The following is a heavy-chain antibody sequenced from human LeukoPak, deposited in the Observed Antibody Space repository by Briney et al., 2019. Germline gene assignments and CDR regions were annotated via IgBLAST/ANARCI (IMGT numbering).Heavy chain of an antibody. CDR3: ARDGSGSPGGGY. CDR1: GFTFSSYS. J-gene: IGHJ4*02. D-gene: IGHD3-10*01. Sequence: GGSLRLSCAASGFTFSSYSMNWVRPAPGKGVEGVSSISSSSSYLSYADSVTGRSTISRNNAKNSLYLHMNSLRDEDTAVCYCARDGSGSPGGGYWGQGTLVTVSS. CDR2: ISSSSSYL. V-gene: IGHV3-21*01.